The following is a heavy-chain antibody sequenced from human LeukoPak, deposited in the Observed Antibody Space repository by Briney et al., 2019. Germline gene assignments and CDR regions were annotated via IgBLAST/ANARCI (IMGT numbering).Heavy chain of an antibody. CDR1: GGSFSGYY. D-gene: IGHD1-14*01. V-gene: IGHV4-34*01. CDR3: ARGPPFS. Sequence: PSETLSLTCAVYGGSFSGYYWSWIRQPPGKGLEWIGEINHSGSTNYNPSLKSRVTISVDTSKNQFSLKLSSVTAADTAVYYCARGPPFSWGQGTLVTFSS. CDR2: INHSGST. J-gene: IGHJ5*02.